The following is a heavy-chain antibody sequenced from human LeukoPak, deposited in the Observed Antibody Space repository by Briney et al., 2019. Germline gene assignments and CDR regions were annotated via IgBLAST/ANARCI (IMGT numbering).Heavy chain of an antibody. D-gene: IGHD3-3*01. V-gene: IGHV1-2*02. CDR1: GYTFTGYY. J-gene: IGHJ4*02. CDR2: INPNSGGT. Sequence: ASVKVSCKASGYTFTGYYMHWVRQAPGQGLEWMGWINPNSGGTNYAQKFQGRVTMTRDTSISTAYMELSRLRSDDTAVYYCATAYYDFWSGYYSMDYWGQGTLVTVSS. CDR3: ATAYYDFWSGYYSMDY.